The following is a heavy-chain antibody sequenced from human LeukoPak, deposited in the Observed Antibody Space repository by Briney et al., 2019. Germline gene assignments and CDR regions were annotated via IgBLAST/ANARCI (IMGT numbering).Heavy chain of an antibody. V-gene: IGHV3-21*06. Sequence: PGGSLRLSCAASGFTFSSYSMNWVRQAPGKGLEWVSSISGSSSYIYYADSVKGRFTISRDNAKNSLYLQMNSLRAEDTAVYYCASHRLYGSGSYYNSFDYWGQGTQVTVSS. CDR1: GFTFSSYS. CDR2: ISGSSSYI. D-gene: IGHD3-10*01. CDR3: ASHRLYGSGSYYNSFDY. J-gene: IGHJ4*02.